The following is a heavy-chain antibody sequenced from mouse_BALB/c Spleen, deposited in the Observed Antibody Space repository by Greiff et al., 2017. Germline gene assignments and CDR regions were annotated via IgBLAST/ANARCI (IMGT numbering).Heavy chain of an antibody. CDR1: GFTFSSYT. V-gene: IGHV5-12-2*01. D-gene: IGHD1-1*01. Sequence: DVKLVESGGGLVQPGGSLKLSCAASGFTFSSYTMSWVRQTPEKRLEWVAYISNGGGSTYYPDTVKGRFTISRDNAKNTLYLQMSSLKSEDTAMYYCARHYGSSWDWYFDVWGAETTGTVSS. J-gene: IGHJ1*01. CDR2: ISNGGGST. CDR3: ARHYGSSWDWYFDV.